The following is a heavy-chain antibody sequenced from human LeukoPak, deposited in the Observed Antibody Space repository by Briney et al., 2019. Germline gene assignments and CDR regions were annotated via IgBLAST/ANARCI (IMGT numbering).Heavy chain of an antibody. CDR2: ISDSGVTT. CDR1: GFTFSSCA. CDR3: AKSRGQYGDYLFYYYGMDV. D-gene: IGHD4-17*01. J-gene: IGHJ6*02. V-gene: IGHV3-23*01. Sequence: PGGPLRLSFAPSGFTFSSCAMSWVPGAPGKGLEWFSGISDSGVTTYHADSVKGRFTISRDNSKNTLYLQMNSLRAEDTALYYCAKSRGQYGDYLFYYYGMDVWGQGTTVTVSS.